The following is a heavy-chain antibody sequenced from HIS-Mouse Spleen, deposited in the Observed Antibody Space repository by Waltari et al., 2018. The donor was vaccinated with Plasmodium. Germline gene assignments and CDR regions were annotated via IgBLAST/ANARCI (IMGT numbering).Heavy chain of an antibody. CDR3: ARVLGYKAAAGTFVEYFQH. V-gene: IGHV1-2*02. J-gene: IGHJ1*01. CDR2: INPNSGGT. CDR1: GYPFTGYY. Sequence: QVQLVQSGAEVKKPGASVKVSCKASGYPFTGYYMHWVPQAPGQGLEWMGWINPNSGGTNYAQKFQGRVTMTRDTSISTAYMELSRLRSDDTAVYYCARVLGYKAAAGTFVEYFQHWGQGTLVTVSS. D-gene: IGHD6-13*01.